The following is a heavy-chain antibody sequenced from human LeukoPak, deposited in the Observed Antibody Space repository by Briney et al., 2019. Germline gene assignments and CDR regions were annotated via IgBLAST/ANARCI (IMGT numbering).Heavy chain of an antibody. J-gene: IGHJ4*02. Sequence: GGSLRLSCAASGFTFDDYGMSWVRQAPRKGLEWVSGINLNGGSTGYADSVKGRFTISRDNAKNSLYLQMNSLRAEDTAFYYCAKDQLRHDYWGQGTLVTVSS. V-gene: IGHV3-20*04. CDR1: GFTFDDYG. CDR3: AKDQLRHDY. D-gene: IGHD4-23*01. CDR2: INLNGGST.